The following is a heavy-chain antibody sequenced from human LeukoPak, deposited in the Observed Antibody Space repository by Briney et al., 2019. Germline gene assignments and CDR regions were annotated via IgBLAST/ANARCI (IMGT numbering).Heavy chain of an antibody. J-gene: IGHJ4*02. CDR2: IYSGGST. CDR1: GFTVSSNY. CDR3: ASGYGWFGELLTFDY. V-gene: IGHV3-53*01. Sequence: GGSLRLSCAASGFTVSSNYMSWVHQAPGKGLEWVSVIYSGGSTYYADSVKGRFTISRDNSKNTLYLQMNSLRAEDTAVYYCASGYGWFGELLTFDYWGQGTLVTVSS. D-gene: IGHD3-10*01.